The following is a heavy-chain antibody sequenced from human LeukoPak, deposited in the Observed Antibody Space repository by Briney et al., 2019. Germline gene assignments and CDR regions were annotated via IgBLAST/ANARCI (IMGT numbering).Heavy chain of an antibody. CDR1: GFTFSSYA. Sequence: PGGSLRLSYAASGFTFSSYAMSWGRQAAGKGLEWVSAISGSGGSTYYADSVKGRFTISRDNSKNTLYLQMNSLRAEDTAVYYCAKGTKYFDYWGQGTLVTVSS. CDR3: AKGTKYFDY. CDR2: ISGSGGST. J-gene: IGHJ4*02. V-gene: IGHV3-23*01.